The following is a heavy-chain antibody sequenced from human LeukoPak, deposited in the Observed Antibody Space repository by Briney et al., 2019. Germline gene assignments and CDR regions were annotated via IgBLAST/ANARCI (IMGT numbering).Heavy chain of an antibody. J-gene: IGHJ4*02. CDR3: SRDLRHLYNYDSRGYYILFDH. CDR2: ISAYNGKT. CDR1: GYIFTSYG. V-gene: IGHV1-18*01. Sequence: AAVKVSCKASGYIFTSYGISWVRQAPGPGLEWMGWISAYNGKTNNAQKLQGRVTMTTDTSTTTAYMELQILRPDDKAVYFFSRDLRHLYNYDSRGYYILFDHWGQGTLVTVSS. D-gene: IGHD3-22*01.